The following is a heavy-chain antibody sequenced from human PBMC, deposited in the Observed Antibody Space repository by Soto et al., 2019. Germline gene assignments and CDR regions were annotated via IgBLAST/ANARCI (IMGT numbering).Heavy chain of an antibody. CDR2: VIPIFGRT. Sequence: QVQLVQSGAEVKKPGSSVKVSCQASGGAFSRYIISWVRQAPGQGLEWMGGVIPIFGRTNYAQRFQGRVTITADNSTSTAYMELSSLRSEDTAVYYCASRHCSGGSCYSEIWDYWGQGTLVTVAS. CDR3: ASRHCSGGSCYSEIWDY. V-gene: IGHV1-69*06. J-gene: IGHJ4*02. D-gene: IGHD2-15*01. CDR1: GGAFSRYI.